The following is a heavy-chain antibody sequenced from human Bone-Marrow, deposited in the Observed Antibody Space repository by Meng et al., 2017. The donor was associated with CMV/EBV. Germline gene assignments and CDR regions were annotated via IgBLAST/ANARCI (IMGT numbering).Heavy chain of an antibody. CDR2: INSDGSST. D-gene: IGHD3-10*01. CDR3: ARDSYYYGSGEGYCYYYGMDV. V-gene: IGHV3-74*01. J-gene: IGHJ6*02. CDR1: GFTFSSYW. Sequence: GGSLRLSCAASGFTFSSYWMHWVRQAPGKGLVWVSRINSDGSSTSYADSVKGRFTISRDNAKNTLYLQMNSLRAEDTAVYYCARDSYYYGSGEGYCYYYGMDVWGQGTTVTVSS.